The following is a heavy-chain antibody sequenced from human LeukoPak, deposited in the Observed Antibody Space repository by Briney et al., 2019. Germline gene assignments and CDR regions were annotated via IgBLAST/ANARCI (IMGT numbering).Heavy chain of an antibody. CDR3: ARVYRTRQYSSGWYFDY. V-gene: IGHV1-18*01. J-gene: IGHJ4*02. Sequence: ASVKVSCKASGYTFTSYGISWVRQAPGQGLEWMGWISAYNGNTNYAQKLQGRVTMTTDTSTSTAYMELRSLRSDDTAVYYCARVYRTRQYSSGWYFDYWGQGTLVTVSS. CDR1: GYTFTSYG. CDR2: ISAYNGNT. D-gene: IGHD6-19*01.